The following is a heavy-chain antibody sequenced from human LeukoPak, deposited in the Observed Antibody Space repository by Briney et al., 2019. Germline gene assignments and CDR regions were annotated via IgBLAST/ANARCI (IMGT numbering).Heavy chain of an antibody. CDR1: GFTFSSYS. CDR3: ARDHGAAYCGGDCYLDY. J-gene: IGHJ4*02. D-gene: IGHD2-21*02. Sequence: PGGSLRLSCAASGFTFSSYSMNWVRQAPGKGLEWVSSISSSSSYIYYADSVKGRFTISRDNAKNSLYLQMNSLRAEDTAVYYCARDHGAAYCGGDCYLDYWGQGTLVTVSS. CDR2: ISSSSSYI. V-gene: IGHV3-21*01.